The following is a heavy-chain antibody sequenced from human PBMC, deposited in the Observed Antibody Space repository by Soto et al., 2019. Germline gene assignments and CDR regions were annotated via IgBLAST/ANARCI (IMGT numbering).Heavy chain of an antibody. CDR2: ISGSGGST. Sequence: GGSLRLSCAASGFTFSSYAMSWVRQAPGKGLEWVSAISGSGGSTYYAASVKGRFTISRDNSKNTLYLQMNSLRAEDTAVYYCASPYSNEYFQHWGQGTLVTVSS. CDR3: ASPYSNEYFQH. J-gene: IGHJ1*01. V-gene: IGHV3-23*01. CDR1: GFTFSSYA. D-gene: IGHD6-13*01.